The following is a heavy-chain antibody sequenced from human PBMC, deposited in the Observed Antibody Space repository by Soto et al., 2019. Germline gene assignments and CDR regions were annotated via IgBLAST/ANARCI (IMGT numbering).Heavy chain of an antibody. CDR3: ARDGGGLGY. CDR2: ISGDGSIT. CDR1: GFTFSTYR. V-gene: IGHV3-74*01. Sequence: EVQLVESGGGLVQPGESLRLYCAASGFTFSTYRLHWVRQPPGKGLLWVSRISGDGSITAYADSVKGRFTISRDNAKNTLYLQMNSLRAEDTAVYYCARDGGGLGYWGQGTLVTVSS. D-gene: IGHD3-16*01. J-gene: IGHJ4*02.